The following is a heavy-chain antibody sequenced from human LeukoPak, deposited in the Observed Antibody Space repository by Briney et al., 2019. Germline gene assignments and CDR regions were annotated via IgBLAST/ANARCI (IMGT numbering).Heavy chain of an antibody. J-gene: IGHJ3*02. Sequence: GGSLRLSCAASGFTFSSYAMSWVRQAPGKGLEWVSAISGSGGSTYYADSVKGRFTISRDNSKNTLYLQMNSLRAEDTAVYYCANRIVGAMDAFDIWGQGTMVTVSS. CDR3: ANRIVGAMDAFDI. D-gene: IGHD1-26*01. CDR1: GFTFSSYA. V-gene: IGHV3-23*01. CDR2: ISGSGGST.